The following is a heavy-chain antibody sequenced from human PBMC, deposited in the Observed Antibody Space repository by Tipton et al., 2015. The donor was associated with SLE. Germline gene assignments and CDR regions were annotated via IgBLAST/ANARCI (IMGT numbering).Heavy chain of an antibody. CDR3: AKDIYRTYYDFWTVYAFDI. CDR2: IYSGGST. V-gene: IGHV3-53*01. CDR1: GFTVSSNY. D-gene: IGHD3-3*01. J-gene: IGHJ3*02. Sequence: SLRLSCAASGFTVSSNYMSWVRQAPGKGLEWVSVIYSGGSTYYADSVKGRFTISRDNSKNTLYLQMNSLRAEDTAVYYCAKDIYRTYYDFWTVYAFDIWGQGTMVTVSS.